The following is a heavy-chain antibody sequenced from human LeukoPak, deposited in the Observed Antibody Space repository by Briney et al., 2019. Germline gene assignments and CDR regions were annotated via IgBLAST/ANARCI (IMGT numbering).Heavy chain of an antibody. Sequence: ASVTVSCKASGYTFTSYGISWVRQAPGQGLEWMGWISAYNGNTNYAQKLQGRVTMTTDTSTSTAYMELRSLRSDDTAVYYCASISYDSSGRTWFDPWGQGTLVTVSS. D-gene: IGHD3-22*01. CDR1: GYTFTSYG. CDR2: ISAYNGNT. CDR3: ASISYDSSGRTWFDP. J-gene: IGHJ5*02. V-gene: IGHV1-18*01.